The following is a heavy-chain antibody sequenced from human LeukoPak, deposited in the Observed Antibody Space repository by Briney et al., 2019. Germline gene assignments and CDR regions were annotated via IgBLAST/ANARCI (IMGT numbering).Heavy chain of an antibody. V-gene: IGHV4-34*01. Sequence: PSETLSLTCAVYGGSFSGYYWSWIRQPPGKGLEWIGEINHSGSTNYNPSLKSRVTISVDTSKNQFSLKLSPVTAADTAFYYCARGAVLRFLDWLLHNWFDPWGQGTLATVS. CDR3: ARGAVLRFLDWLLHNWFDP. J-gene: IGHJ5*02. D-gene: IGHD3-3*01. CDR2: INHSGST. CDR1: GGSFSGYY.